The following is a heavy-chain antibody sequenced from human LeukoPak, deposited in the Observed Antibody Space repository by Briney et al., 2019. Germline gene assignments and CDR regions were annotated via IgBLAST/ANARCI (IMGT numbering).Heavy chain of an antibody. D-gene: IGHD1-26*01. CDR3: ARGTRELPFDY. CDR2: IYYSGST. Sequence: SETLSLTCTVSGGSISSGDYYWGWIRQPPGKGLEWIGSIYYSGSTYYNPSLKSRVTISVDTSKNQFSLKLSSVTAADTAVYYCARGTRELPFDYWGQGTLVTVSS. V-gene: IGHV4-39*07. J-gene: IGHJ4*02. CDR1: GGSISSGDYY.